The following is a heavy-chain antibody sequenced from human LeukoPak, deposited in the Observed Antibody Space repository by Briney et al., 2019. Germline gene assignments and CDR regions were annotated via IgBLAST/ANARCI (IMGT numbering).Heavy chain of an antibody. J-gene: IGHJ4*02. D-gene: IGHD2-2*01. V-gene: IGHV4-38-2*02. CDR3: ASGRKEGTSCYGDCYSGY. CDR2: IYHSGST. CDR1: GYSISSGYY. Sequence: SETLSLTCTVSGYSISSGYYWGWIRQPPGKGLEWIGSIYHSGSTYYNPSLKSRVTISVDTSKNQFSLKLSSVTAADTAVYYCASGRKEGTSCYGDCYSGYWGQGTLVTVSS.